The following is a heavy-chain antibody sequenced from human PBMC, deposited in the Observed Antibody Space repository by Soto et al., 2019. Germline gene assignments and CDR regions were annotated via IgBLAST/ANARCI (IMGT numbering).Heavy chain of an antibody. D-gene: IGHD7-27*01. J-gene: IGHJ6*02. Sequence: QVQVVQSGVEVRRPGSSVKVSCKASGDTFKHCVISWVRQAPGQGLEWMGGIIPLFGTTDFAQRFQGRLTITTDESTTTAYVELSRLRSEDTATYYCAAELGFWTLSVVWGQGTTVIVSS. CDR2: IIPLFGTT. CDR1: GDTFKHCV. V-gene: IGHV1-69*01. CDR3: AAELGFWTLSVV.